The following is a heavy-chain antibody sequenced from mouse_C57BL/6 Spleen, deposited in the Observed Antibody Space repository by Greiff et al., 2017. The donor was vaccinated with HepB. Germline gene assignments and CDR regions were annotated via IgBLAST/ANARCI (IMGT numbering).Heavy chain of an antibody. CDR1: GYTFTEYT. D-gene: IGHD1-1*01. V-gene: IGHV1-62-2*01. CDR2: FYPGSGSI. J-gene: IGHJ2*01. Sequence: QVQLKQSGAELVKPGASVKLSCKASGYTFTEYTIHWVKQRSGQGLEWIGWFYPGSGSIKYNEKFKDKATLTADKSSSTVYMELSRLTSEDSAVYFCARHEDTGYYGSSYFDYWGQGTTLTVSS. CDR3: ARHEDTGYYGSSYFDY.